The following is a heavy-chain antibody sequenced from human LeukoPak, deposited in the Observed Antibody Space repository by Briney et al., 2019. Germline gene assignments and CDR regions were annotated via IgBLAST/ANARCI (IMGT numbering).Heavy chain of an antibody. CDR2: INQDGSQK. CDR3: ASLGGPRAFDI. D-gene: IGHD3-16*01. Sequence: GPLRLSCVASGFTFSSYWMTWVRQAPGKGLEWVSNINQDGSQKYYVDSVKGRFTMSRDNAETSLYLQMNSLRAEDTAVYYCASLGGPRAFDIWGQGTMVTVSS. J-gene: IGHJ3*02. V-gene: IGHV3-7*01. CDR1: GFTFSSYW.